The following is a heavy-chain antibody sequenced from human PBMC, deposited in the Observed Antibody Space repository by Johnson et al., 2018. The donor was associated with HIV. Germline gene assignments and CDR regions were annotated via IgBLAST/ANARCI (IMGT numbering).Heavy chain of an antibody. V-gene: IGHV3-30*18. Sequence: QVQLVESGGGVVQPGRSLRLSCAAYGFTFITYGMHWVRQAPGKGLEWVALLAYDGSDKYYAASVKGRCTISRDNSKSTLYLQMNSLRAEDAAVYYCAKDSPWGWGAFVIWGQGTMVTVSS. D-gene: IGHD3-16*01. CDR2: LAYDGSDK. J-gene: IGHJ3*02. CDR1: GFTFITYG. CDR3: AKDSPWGWGAFVI.